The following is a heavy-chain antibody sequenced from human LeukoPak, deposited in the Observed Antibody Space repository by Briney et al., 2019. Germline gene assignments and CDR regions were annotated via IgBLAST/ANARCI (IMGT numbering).Heavy chain of an antibody. CDR3: ARDSKSGYSYGFNAFDI. Sequence: SETLSLTCTVSGGSISSYYWSWIRQHPGKGLEWIGYIYYSGSTYYNPSLKSRVTISVDTSKNQFSLKLSSVTAADTAVYYCARDSKSGYSYGFNAFDIWGQGTMVTVSS. J-gene: IGHJ3*02. CDR1: GGSISSYY. D-gene: IGHD5-18*01. CDR2: IYYSGST. V-gene: IGHV4-59*06.